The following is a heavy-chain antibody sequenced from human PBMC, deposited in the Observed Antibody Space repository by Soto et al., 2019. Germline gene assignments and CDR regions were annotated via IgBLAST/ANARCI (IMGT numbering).Heavy chain of an antibody. Sequence: QVQLVQSGGEVKKPGASVKVSCKTSDYTFSNYGISWVRQAPGQGLEWMGWISASNGKTNYAQKFQDRVTLTTATSTSTAYLELRSLRSEDTAVYYCATSKYSSGWQGMGYWGQGTLVTVSS. J-gene: IGHJ4*02. V-gene: IGHV1-18*01. D-gene: IGHD6-19*01. CDR2: ISASNGKT. CDR3: ATSKYSSGWQGMGY. CDR1: DYTFSNYG.